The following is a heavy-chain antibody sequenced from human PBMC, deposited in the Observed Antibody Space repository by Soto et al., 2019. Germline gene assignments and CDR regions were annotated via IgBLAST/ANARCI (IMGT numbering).Heavy chain of an antibody. CDR1: GFTFSSYW. CDR3: ASSLGFGSLPFDY. V-gene: IGHV3-7*03. D-gene: IGHD3-10*01. Sequence: GGSLRLSCAASGFTFSSYWMSWVRQAPGKGLEWGANIKQDESENYYVDSVKGRFTISRDNDKNSLYLQMNSLRAEDTAVYYCASSLGFGSLPFDYWGQGTLVTVSS. J-gene: IGHJ4*02. CDR2: IKQDESEN.